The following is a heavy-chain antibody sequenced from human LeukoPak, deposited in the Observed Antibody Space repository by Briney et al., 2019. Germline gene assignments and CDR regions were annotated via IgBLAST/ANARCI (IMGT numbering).Heavy chain of an antibody. CDR1: GFTFSSYW. V-gene: IGHV3-7*01. J-gene: IGHJ5*02. CDR2: IKQDGSEK. Sequence: GGSLRLSCAASGFTFSSYWMSWVRQAPGKGLEWVANIKQDGSEKYYVDSVKGRFTISRDNAKNSLYLQMNSLRAEDTAVYYCARLIAAAGNNWFDPWGQGTLVTVSS. CDR3: ARLIAAAGNNWFDP. D-gene: IGHD6-13*01.